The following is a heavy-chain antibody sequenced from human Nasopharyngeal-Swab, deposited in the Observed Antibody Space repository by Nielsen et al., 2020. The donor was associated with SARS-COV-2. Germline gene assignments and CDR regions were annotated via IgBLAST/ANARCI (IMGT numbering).Heavy chain of an antibody. V-gene: IGHV3-74*01. CDR2: INSDGSSA. Sequence: GGSLRLSFAASGFPFISFSLPWVRQPPGKGLVWVSRINSDGSSASYADSVKGRFTISRDNAKNTLYLQMNSLRAEDTAVYYCARYFPRPLDFWNHLSVSHLLYYYGMDVWGQGTTVTVSS. J-gene: IGHJ6*02. D-gene: IGHD3-3*01. CDR3: ARYFPRPLDFWNHLSVSHLLYYYGMDV. CDR1: GFPFISFS.